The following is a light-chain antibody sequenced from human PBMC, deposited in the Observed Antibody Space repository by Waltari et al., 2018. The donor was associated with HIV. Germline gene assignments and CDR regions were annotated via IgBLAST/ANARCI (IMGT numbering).Light chain of an antibody. Sequence: QTALTQPASVSGSPGPSITISCTGTTRDVGAYNLVPWYQQHPGKAPRLIIYDVSERPAGVSNRFTGSKSGNTASLTISGLQAEDEADYYCCSYVSEIVPCVFGGGTKLTVL. V-gene: IGLV2-23*02. CDR1: TRDVGAYNL. CDR3: CSYVSEIVPCV. J-gene: IGLJ3*02. CDR2: DVS.